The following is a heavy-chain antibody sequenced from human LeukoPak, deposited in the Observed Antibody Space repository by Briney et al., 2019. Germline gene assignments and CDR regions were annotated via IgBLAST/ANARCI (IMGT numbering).Heavy chain of an antibody. CDR1: GYTFTGYY. J-gene: IGHJ4*02. Sequence: ASVKVSCKASGYTFTGYYMHWVRQAPGQGLEWMGWINPNSGGTNYAQKFQGRVTMTRDTSISTAYMELSRLRSDDTAVYYCARTSGRAARPSDYWGQGTLVTVSS. CDR3: ARTSGRAARPSDY. D-gene: IGHD6-6*01. V-gene: IGHV1-2*02. CDR2: INPNSGGT.